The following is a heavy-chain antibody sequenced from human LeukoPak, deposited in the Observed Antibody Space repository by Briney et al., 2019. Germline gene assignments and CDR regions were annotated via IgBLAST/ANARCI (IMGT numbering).Heavy chain of an antibody. D-gene: IGHD3-22*01. CDR1: GFTFSSYT. CDR3: ARDLYRIVVVPHYFDY. J-gene: IGHJ4*02. Sequence: SGGSLRLSCAASGFTFSSYTMNWVRQAPGKGLEWVSFISTSSSYIYYADSVKGRFTISRDNAKNSLFLQMNSLRAEDTAVYYCARDLYRIVVVPHYFDYWGQGTLVTVSS. CDR2: ISTSSSYI. V-gene: IGHV3-21*01.